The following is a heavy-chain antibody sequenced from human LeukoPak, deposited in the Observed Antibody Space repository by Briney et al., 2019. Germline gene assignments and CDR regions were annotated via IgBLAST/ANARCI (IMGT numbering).Heavy chain of an antibody. J-gene: IGHJ4*02. Sequence: SETLSLTCTVSGGSISSGGYYWSWIRQHPGKGREWIGYIYYSGITYYNPSLKSRVTISVDTSKNQFSLKLSSVTAADTAVYYCARARAYDSSGYYAIGGYYFDYWGQGNLVTVSS. CDR3: ARARAYDSSGYYAIGGYYFDY. V-gene: IGHV4-31*03. CDR2: IYYSGIT. D-gene: IGHD3-22*01. CDR1: GGSISSGGYY.